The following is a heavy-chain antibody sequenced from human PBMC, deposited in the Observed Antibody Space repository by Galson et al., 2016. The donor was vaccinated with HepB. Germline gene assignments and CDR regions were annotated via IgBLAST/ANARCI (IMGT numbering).Heavy chain of an antibody. CDR3: TRGPRTNYDFWTGLEGY. CDR2: INPISGGT. Sequence: SVKVSCKASGYTFTGYYMHWVRQAPGQGLEWMGWINPISGGTNYAQKFQGWVTMTRETSISTAYMELRRRRSDDTAVYYCTRGPRTNYDFWTGLEGYWGQGTLVTVSS. D-gene: IGHD3-3*01. V-gene: IGHV1-2*04. J-gene: IGHJ4*02. CDR1: GYTFTGYY.